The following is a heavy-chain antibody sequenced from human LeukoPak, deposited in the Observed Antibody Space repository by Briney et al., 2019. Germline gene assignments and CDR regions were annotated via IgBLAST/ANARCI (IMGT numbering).Heavy chain of an antibody. D-gene: IGHD1-26*01. CDR1: GYTFTGYY. CDR2: ISTYNGNT. J-gene: IGHJ4*02. V-gene: IGHV1-18*04. CDR3: ARETESAQWETDY. Sequence: ASVKVSCKASGYTFTGYYMHWVRQAPGQGLEWMGWISTYNGNTNYAQKLQGRVTMTTDTSTSTAYMELRSLRSDDTAVYYCARETESAQWETDYWGQGTLVTVSS.